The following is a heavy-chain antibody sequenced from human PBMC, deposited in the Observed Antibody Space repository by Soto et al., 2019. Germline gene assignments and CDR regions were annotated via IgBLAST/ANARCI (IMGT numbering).Heavy chain of an antibody. CDR1: GGTFSSYA. Sequence: SVKVSCKASGGTFSSYAISWVRQAPGQGLEWMGGIIPIFGTANYAQKFQGRVTITADESTSTAYMELNSLRDEDTAVYYCVRAAGYSGNDYVYYYGMDVWGQGTTVTVSS. V-gene: IGHV1-69*13. D-gene: IGHD5-12*01. CDR2: IIPIFGTA. CDR3: VRAAGYSGNDYVYYYGMDV. J-gene: IGHJ6*02.